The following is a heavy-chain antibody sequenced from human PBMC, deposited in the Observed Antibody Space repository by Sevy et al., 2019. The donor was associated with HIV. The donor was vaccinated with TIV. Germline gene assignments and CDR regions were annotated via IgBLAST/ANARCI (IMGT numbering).Heavy chain of an antibody. CDR2: IIPIFGTK. D-gene: IGHD6-13*01. V-gene: IGHV1-69*13. Sequence: ASVKVSCKASGGTFSRSAISWMRQAPGQGLEWMGGIIPIFGTKNYARNFQGRLTITADESTSDAYMELRSLTSEDSAVFYCGRLGAAGLAGWFDPWGQGTLVTVSS. J-gene: IGHJ5*02. CDR1: GGTFSRSA. CDR3: GRLGAAGLAGWFDP.